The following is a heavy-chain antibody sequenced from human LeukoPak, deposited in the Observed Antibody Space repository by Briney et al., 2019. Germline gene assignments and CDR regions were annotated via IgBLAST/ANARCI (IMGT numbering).Heavy chain of an antibody. CDR1: GFTFSGSA. J-gene: IGHJ4*02. CDR3: TSPPTASVDY. Sequence: PGGSLKLSCAASGFTFSGSAMHWVRQASGKGLEWVGRIRSKANSYATAYAASVKGRFTISRDDSKNTAYLQMNSLKTEDTAVCYCTSPPTASVDYWGQGTLVTVSS. V-gene: IGHV3-73*01. D-gene: IGHD5-18*01. CDR2: IRSKANSYAT.